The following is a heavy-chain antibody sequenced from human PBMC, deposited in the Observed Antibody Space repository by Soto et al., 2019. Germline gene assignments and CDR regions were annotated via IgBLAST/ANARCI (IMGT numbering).Heavy chain of an antibody. CDR1: GFTFSSYA. V-gene: IGHV3-23*01. CDR2: ISGSGGST. CDR3: AKVSIVGATCVISYYYGMDV. Sequence: GGSLSLSFAASGFTFSSYAMSWVRQAPGKGLEWVSAISGSGGSTYYADSVKGRFTISRDNSKNTLYLQMNSLRAEDTAVYYCAKVSIVGATCVISYYYGMDVWGQGTTVTVSS. D-gene: IGHD1-26*01. J-gene: IGHJ6*02.